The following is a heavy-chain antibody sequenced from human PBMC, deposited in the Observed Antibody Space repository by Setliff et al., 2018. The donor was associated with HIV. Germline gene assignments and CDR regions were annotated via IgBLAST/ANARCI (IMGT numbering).Heavy chain of an antibody. CDR2: IYHSGST. CDR3: AREREKYSDWYYFDY. D-gene: IGHD6-19*01. V-gene: IGHV4-4*02. CDR1: GGSISSNNW. J-gene: IGHJ4*02. Sequence: SETLSLTCAVSGGSISSNNWWTWVRQPPGKGLEWIGEIYHSGSTNYNPSLKRRVTISVDKAKNQFSLKLSSVTTADTAVYFCAREREKYSDWYYFDYWGQGTLVTVSS.